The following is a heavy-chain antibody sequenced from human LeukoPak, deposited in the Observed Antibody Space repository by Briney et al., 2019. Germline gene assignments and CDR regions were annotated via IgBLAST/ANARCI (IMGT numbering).Heavy chain of an antibody. D-gene: IGHD1-26*01. J-gene: IGHJ4*02. V-gene: IGHV3-48*02. CDR1: GFTFSAYS. CDR2: ITSSSDSI. Sequence: TGGSLRLSCATSGFTFSAYSTIWVRQTPGKGLECLSYITSSSDSIHYADSVRGRFTVSRDNAKNSLYLQMNSLRDEDTAVYYCARDPGYSRPSSYGYFDHWGQGTLATVSS. CDR3: ARDPGYSRPSSYGYFDH.